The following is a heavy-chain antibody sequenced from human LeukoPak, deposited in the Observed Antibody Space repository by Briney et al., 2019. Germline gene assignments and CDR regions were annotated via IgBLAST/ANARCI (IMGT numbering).Heavy chain of an antibody. D-gene: IGHD1-26*01. V-gene: IGHV3-72*01. CDR2: TRNKANSYIT. Sequence: GGSLRLSCAASGFTFSDHFLGWVRQAPGKGLEWVGRTRNKANSYITEYAASVKGRFTISRDDSKNSLYLQMSSLKTDDTAMYYCASIRGTFGYWGQGTLVTVSS. J-gene: IGHJ4*02. CDR1: GFTFSDHF. CDR3: ASIRGTFGY.